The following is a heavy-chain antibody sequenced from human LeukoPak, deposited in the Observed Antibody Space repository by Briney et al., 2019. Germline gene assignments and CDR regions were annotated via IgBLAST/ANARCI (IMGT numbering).Heavy chain of an antibody. CDR1: GFIFSNYG. D-gene: IGHD6-13*01. CDR2: IWYDGSNK. Sequence: GRSLRLSCAASGFIFSNYGMHWVRQGPGKGLEWVAVIWYDGSNKYYADSVKGRFTISRDNSKNTLYLQMNSLRAEDAAVYYCARDGIGEQQLVRYFDYWGQGTLVTVSS. J-gene: IGHJ4*02. CDR3: ARDGIGEQQLVRYFDY. V-gene: IGHV3-33*01.